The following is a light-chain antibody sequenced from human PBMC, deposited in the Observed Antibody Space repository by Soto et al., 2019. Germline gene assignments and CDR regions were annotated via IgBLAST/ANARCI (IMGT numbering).Light chain of an antibody. CDR1: QSVSSSY. V-gene: IGKV3-20*01. CDR2: GAS. CDR3: QQYGSSPSWT. Sequence: ELVLTQSPGTLSLSPGERATLSCRASQSVSSSYLAWYQQKPGQAPRLLIYGASSRATGIPDRFSGSGSGTDFTLTISRLEPEDFAVSYCQQYGSSPSWTFGQGTKVEFK. J-gene: IGKJ1*01.